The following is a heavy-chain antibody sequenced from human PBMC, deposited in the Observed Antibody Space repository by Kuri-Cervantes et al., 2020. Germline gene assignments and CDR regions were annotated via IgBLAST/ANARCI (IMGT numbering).Heavy chain of an antibody. CDR1: SGSISTYY. Sequence: SETLSLTCSISSGSISTYYWSWIRQPPGKGLEWIGDIVNTGSTNYRPSLKSRVTISVDTSKNQFSLKLSSVTAADTAVYYCARGRGGVVPAANADYWGQGTLVTVSS. CDR3: ARGRGGVVPAANADY. CDR2: IVNTGST. V-gene: IGHV4-59*12. J-gene: IGHJ4*02. D-gene: IGHD2-2*01.